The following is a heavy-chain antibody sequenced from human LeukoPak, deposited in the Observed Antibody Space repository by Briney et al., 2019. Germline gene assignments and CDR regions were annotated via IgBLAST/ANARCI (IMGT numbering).Heavy chain of an antibody. V-gene: IGHV3-53*01. CDR3: ARGISSNRVDFDY. CDR2: IYSGGST. D-gene: IGHD3-3*02. CDR1: GFTVSSNY. J-gene: IGHJ4*02. Sequence: PGGSLRLSCAASGFTVSSNYMSWVRQAPGKGLEWVSVIYSGGSTYYADSVKGRFTISRDNSKNTLYLQMNSLRAEDTAVYYCARGISSNRVDFDYWGQGTLVTASS.